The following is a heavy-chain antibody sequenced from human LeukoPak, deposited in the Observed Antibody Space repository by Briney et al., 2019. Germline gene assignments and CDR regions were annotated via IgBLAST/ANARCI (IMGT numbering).Heavy chain of an antibody. D-gene: IGHD3-10*01. V-gene: IGHV3-30*04. CDR1: GFTFSSYA. CDR3: ASVGGSNY. J-gene: IGHJ4*02. Sequence: SCKASGFTFSSYATHWVRQAPGKGLEWVAVISYDGSNKYYADSVKGRFTISRDNSKNTLYLQMNSLRAEDTAVYYCASVGGSNYWGQGTLVTVSS. CDR2: ISYDGSNK.